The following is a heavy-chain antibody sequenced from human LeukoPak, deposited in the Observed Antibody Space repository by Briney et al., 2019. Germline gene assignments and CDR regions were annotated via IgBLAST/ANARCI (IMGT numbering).Heavy chain of an antibody. V-gene: IGHV1-8*01. CDR3: ARIGGGSYVVDY. CDR2: MNPNSGNT. CDR1: GYTFTSYD. Sequence: ASVKASCKASGYTFTSYDINWVRQATGQGLEWMGWMNPNSGNTGYAQKFQGRVTMTRNTSISTAYMELSSLRSEDTAVYYCARIGGGSYVVDYWGQGTLVTVSS. J-gene: IGHJ4*02. D-gene: IGHD1-26*01.